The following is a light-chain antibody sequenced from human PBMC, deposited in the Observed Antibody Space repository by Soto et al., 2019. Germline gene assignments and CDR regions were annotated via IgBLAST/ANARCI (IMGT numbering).Light chain of an antibody. Sequence: EIVLTQSPGTLSLSPGERATLSCRDSQCVSSSRLAWYRQKPGQPPSHLICGESTRATGIPYMFSRRGSEPDLPLPISTPEPEQFAVYYRQKYGNAVWTFGQGTKV. CDR2: GES. J-gene: IGKJ1*01. CDR1: QCVSSSR. CDR3: QKYGNAVWT. V-gene: IGKV3-20*01.